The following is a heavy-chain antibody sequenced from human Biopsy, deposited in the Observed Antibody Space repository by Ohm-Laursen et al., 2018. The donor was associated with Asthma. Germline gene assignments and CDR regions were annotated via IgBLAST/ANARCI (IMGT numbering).Heavy chain of an antibody. CDR2: ISSDGTRK. Sequence: SLRLSCAASGFTFSRYGMHWVRQAPGKGLEWVAVISSDGTRKYYADSVKGRFNISRDDSKNTLHLQMNSLRAEDTAVYYCAKAREDIVVVVAVSDSWGQGTLVTVSS. J-gene: IGHJ5*01. D-gene: IGHD2-15*01. V-gene: IGHV3-30*18. CDR1: GFTFSRYG. CDR3: AKAREDIVVVVAVSDS.